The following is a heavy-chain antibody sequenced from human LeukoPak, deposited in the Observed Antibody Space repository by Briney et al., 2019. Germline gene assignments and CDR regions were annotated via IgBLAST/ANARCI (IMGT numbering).Heavy chain of an antibody. CDR3: ARLIASAWRQMDL. CDR2: IHRNGIT. Sequence: PSETLSLTCSVSGDSIINYVWWSWVRQFPGKGLEWIGEIHRNGITKYNPSLESRVTMSIDKSKNQLSLNLRSVTAADTAVYYCARLIASAWRQMDLWGQGNMVIVSS. CDR1: GDSIINYVW. V-gene: IGHV4-4*02. J-gene: IGHJ5*02. D-gene: IGHD2-21*01.